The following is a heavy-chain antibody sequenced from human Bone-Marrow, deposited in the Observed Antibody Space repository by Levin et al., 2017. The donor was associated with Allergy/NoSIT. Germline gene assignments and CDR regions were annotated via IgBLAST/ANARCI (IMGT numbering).Heavy chain of an antibody. J-gene: IGHJ4*02. Sequence: GGSLRLSCAASGFTFSSYAMHWVRQAPGKGLEWVAVISYDGSNKYYADSVKGRFTISRDNSKNTLYLQMNSLRAEDTAVYYCARAPLSIAVAYFDYWGQGTLVTVSS. CDR1: GFTFSSYA. CDR2: ISYDGSNK. V-gene: IGHV3-30-3*01. D-gene: IGHD6-19*01. CDR3: ARAPLSIAVAYFDY.